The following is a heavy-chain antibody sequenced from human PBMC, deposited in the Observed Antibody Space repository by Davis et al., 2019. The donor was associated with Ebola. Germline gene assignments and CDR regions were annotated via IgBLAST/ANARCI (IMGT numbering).Heavy chain of an antibody. J-gene: IGHJ4*02. Sequence: SVKVSCKASGGTFSSYTITWVRQAPGQGLEWMGWVIPVFGTTNYAQKFQGRVTLTADESTSTAYMELNSLRSEDTAVYYCARDRYSDGSGYFFEQSHWGQGTLVTVSS. D-gene: IGHD3-22*01. V-gene: IGHV1-69*13. CDR1: GGTFSSYT. CDR2: VIPVFGTT. CDR3: ARDRYSDGSGYFFEQSH.